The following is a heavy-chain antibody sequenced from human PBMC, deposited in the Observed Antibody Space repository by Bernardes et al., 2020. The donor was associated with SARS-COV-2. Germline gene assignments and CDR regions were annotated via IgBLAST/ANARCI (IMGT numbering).Heavy chain of an antibody. CDR3: ARLDDYLAGTFYNARHY. CDR2: THYTGST. J-gene: IGHJ4*02. D-gene: IGHD3-10*01. V-gene: IGHV4-39*01. CDR1: GDSISSSNSC. Sequence: SETLSPTCTVSGDSISSSNSCWGWIRQPPGTGLEWIGNTHYTGSTDYTPSLQSRVPISIDMSKHQFSLRLSSVTAADTAVYFCARLDDYLAGTFYNARHYWGQGTLVTVSS.